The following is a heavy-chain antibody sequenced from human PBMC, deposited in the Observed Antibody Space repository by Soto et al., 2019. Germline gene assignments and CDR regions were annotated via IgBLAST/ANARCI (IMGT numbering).Heavy chain of an antibody. Sequence: QLQLVQSGAEVKNPGASVRVSCKASGFTFSTYGITWVRQAPGQGLEWMGWITASNGNAHYAQNLQGRVNMTTDTSTSTAYMELWRLSSDDTAVYYCARGYSYGSYWYFDLWGRGPLVTVSS. CDR2: ITASNGNA. CDR1: GFTFSTYG. J-gene: IGHJ2*01. CDR3: ARGYSYGSYWYFDL. D-gene: IGHD5-18*01. V-gene: IGHV1-18*04.